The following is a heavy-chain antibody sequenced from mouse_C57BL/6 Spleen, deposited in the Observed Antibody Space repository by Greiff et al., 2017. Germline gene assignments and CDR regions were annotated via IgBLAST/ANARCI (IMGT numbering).Heavy chain of an antibody. CDR1: GFTFSDYY. CDR3: AREDYGSSYDWFAY. J-gene: IGHJ3*01. Sequence: EVQRVESEGGLVQPGSSMKLSCTASGFTFSDYYIAWVRQVPEKGLEWVANINYDGSSTYYLDSLKSRFIISRDNAKNILYLQMSSLKSEDTATYYCAREDYGSSYDWFAYWGQGTLVTVSA. D-gene: IGHD1-1*01. CDR2: INYDGSST. V-gene: IGHV5-16*01.